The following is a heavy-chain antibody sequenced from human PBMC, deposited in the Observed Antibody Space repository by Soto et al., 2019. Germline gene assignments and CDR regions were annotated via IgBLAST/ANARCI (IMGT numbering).Heavy chain of an antibody. CDR1: GYSFTSYW. D-gene: IGHD6-13*01. CDR2: IYPGDSDT. V-gene: IGHV5-51*01. CDR3: ASQLRYSSSWGAFDI. J-gene: IGHJ3*02. Sequence: GESLKISCKGSGYSFTSYWIGWVRQMPGKGLEWMGIIYPGDSDTRYSPSFQGQVTISADKSTSTAYLQWSSLKASDTAMYYCASQLRYSSSWGAFDIWGQGTMVTVSS.